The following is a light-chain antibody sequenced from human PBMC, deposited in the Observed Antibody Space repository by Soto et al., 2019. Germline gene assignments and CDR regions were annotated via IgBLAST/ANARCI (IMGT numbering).Light chain of an antibody. CDR2: DVS. J-gene: IGLJ1*01. V-gene: IGLV2-14*04. Sequence: IIHKRNSSDVGAYNYASWYQQYPGEAPKVIIYDVSHRPAGVSNRFSGSKSGNTASLTISGLQTQDEADYYCSLYTSATTYVFGTGTKVTVL. CDR3: SLYTSATTYV. CDR1: SSDVGAYNY.